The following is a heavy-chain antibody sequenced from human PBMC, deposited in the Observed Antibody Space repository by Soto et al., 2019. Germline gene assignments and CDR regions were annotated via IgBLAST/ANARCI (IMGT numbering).Heavy chain of an antibody. CDR3: ASWGASQLVDYFDY. CDR1: GGSISSSSYY. CDR2: IYYSGST. V-gene: IGHV4-39*01. D-gene: IGHD3-16*01. J-gene: IGHJ4*02. Sequence: QLQLQESGPGLVKPSETLSLTCTVSGGSISSSSYYWGWIRQPPGKGLEWIGSIYYSGSTYYNPSLKSRVTISVDTSKNQFSLKLSSVTAADTAVYYCASWGASQLVDYFDYWGQGTLVTVSS.